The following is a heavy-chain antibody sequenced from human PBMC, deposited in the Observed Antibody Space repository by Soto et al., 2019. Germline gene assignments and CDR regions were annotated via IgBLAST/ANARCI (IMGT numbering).Heavy chain of an antibody. D-gene: IGHD2-15*01. CDR3: ARTAVLGYCSGGSCHPSGVFDY. J-gene: IGHJ4*02. CDR1: GFTFDDYA. V-gene: IGHV3-9*01. Sequence: GGSLRLSCAASGFTFDDYAMHWVRQAPGKGLEWVSGISWNSGSIGYADSVKGRFTISRDNAKNSLYLQMNSLRAEDTALYYCARTAVLGYCSGGSCHPSGVFDYWGQGTLVTVSS. CDR2: ISWNSGSI.